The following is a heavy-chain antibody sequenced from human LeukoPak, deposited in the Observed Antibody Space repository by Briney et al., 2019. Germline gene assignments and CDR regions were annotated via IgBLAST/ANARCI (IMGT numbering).Heavy chain of an antibody. CDR2: ISGSGGST. V-gene: IGHV3-23*01. CDR3: ANHRSGPVDY. CDR1: GFTFSSYA. J-gene: IGHJ4*02. Sequence: GGSLRLSCAASGFTFSSYAMSWVRQAPGKGLEWVSGISGSGGSTYYADSVEGRFTISRDNAKNSLYLQMNSLRAEDTAVYYCANHRSGPVDYWGQGTLVTVSS.